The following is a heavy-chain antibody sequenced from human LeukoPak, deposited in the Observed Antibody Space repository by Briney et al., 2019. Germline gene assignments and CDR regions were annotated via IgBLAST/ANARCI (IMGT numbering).Heavy chain of an antibody. D-gene: IGHD3-9*01. CDR3: ARDTYDILTGSFDY. J-gene: IGHJ4*02. Sequence: GGSLRLSCAASGFTFSTYAMTWVRQAPGKGLEWVSLISGTGGSIYYADSVKGRFTISRDNSKNTLYLQMNSLRAEDTAVYYCARDTYDILTGSFDYWGQGTLVTVSS. V-gene: IGHV3-23*01. CDR2: ISGTGGSI. CDR1: GFTFSTYA.